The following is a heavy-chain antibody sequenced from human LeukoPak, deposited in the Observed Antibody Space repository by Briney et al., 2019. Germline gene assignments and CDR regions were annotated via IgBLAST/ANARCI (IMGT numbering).Heavy chain of an antibody. J-gene: IGHJ4*02. CDR3: AKAGGMATKEYYFDY. Sequence: GGSLRLSCAASGFTFDDYAMHWVRQAPGKGLEWVSLISWDGGSTYYADSVKGRFTISRDNSKNSLYLQMNSLRAEDTALYYCAKAGGMATKEYYFDYWGQGTLSPSPQ. V-gene: IGHV3-43D*03. CDR2: ISWDGGST. D-gene: IGHD5-24*01. CDR1: GFTFDDYA.